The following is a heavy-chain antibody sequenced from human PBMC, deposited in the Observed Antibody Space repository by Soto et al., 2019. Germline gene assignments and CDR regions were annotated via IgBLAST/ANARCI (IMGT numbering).Heavy chain of an antibody. CDR2: IYHSGST. V-gene: IGHV4-38-2*01. CDR1: GYSISSGYY. J-gene: IGHJ5*02. Sequence: PSETLSLTCAVYGYSISSGYYWGWIRQPPGXGLEWIGSIYHSGSTYYNPSLKSRVTISVDTSKNQFSLKLSSVTAADTAVYYCARAAARTYYDFWSGYSGNWFDPWGQGTLVTVSS. CDR3: ARAAARTYYDFWSGYSGNWFDP. D-gene: IGHD3-3*01.